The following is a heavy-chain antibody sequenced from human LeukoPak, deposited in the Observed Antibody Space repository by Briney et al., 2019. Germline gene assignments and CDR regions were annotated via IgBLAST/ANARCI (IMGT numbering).Heavy chain of an antibody. Sequence: SETLSLTCTVSGGSISSGGYYWSWIRQHPGTGLEWIGYIYYSGSTYYNPSLKSRVTISVDTSKNQFSLKLSSVTAADTAVYCCARLRGSYADYWGQGTLVTVSS. CDR2: IYYSGST. V-gene: IGHV4-31*03. CDR1: GGSISSGGYY. CDR3: ARLRGSYADY. D-gene: IGHD3-16*01. J-gene: IGHJ4*02.